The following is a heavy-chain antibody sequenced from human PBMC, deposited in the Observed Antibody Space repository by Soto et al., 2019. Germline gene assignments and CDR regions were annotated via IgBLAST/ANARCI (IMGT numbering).Heavy chain of an antibody. CDR1: GFSITTRAMC. D-gene: IGHD2-15*01. V-gene: IGHV2-5*08. Sequence: SGSTLVNPTQTLTLTCTFSGFSITTRAMCVSWIRQPPGKALEWLALIDWADDKRYSPSLKSRLTITKDTSKNQVVLTMTNMDPVDTATYYCAHRPSYCSGGSCYSGFDYWGQGTLVTVSS. CDR2: IDWADDK. CDR3: AHRPSYCSGGSCYSGFDY. J-gene: IGHJ4*02.